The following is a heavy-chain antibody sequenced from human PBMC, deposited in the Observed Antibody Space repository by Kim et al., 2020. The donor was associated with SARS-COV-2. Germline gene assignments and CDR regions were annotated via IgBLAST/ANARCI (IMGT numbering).Heavy chain of an antibody. V-gene: IGHV4-39*07. CDR3: ARDRDSSGWYPA. J-gene: IGHJ3*01. Sequence: YSKPSLKSRVTISVDTSKNQFSLKLSSVTAADTAVYYCARDRDSSGWYPAWGQGTMVTVSS. D-gene: IGHD6-19*01.